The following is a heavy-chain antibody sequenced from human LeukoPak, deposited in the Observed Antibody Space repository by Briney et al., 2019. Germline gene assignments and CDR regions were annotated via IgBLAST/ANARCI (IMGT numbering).Heavy chain of an antibody. CDR1: GGSISSYY. J-gene: IGHJ6*03. Sequence: PSETLSLTCTVSGGSISSYYWSWIRQPPGKGLEWIGYIYHSGSTYYNPSLKSRVTISVDTSKNQFSLKLSSVTAADTAVYYCARLSLPANYYYYYYMDVWGKGTTVTVSS. D-gene: IGHD1-26*01. V-gene: IGHV4-59*01. CDR3: ARLSLPANYYYYYYMDV. CDR2: IYHSGST.